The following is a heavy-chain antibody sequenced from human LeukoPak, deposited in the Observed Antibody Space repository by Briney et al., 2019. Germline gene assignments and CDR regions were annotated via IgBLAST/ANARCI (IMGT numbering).Heavy chain of an antibody. V-gene: IGHV4-34*01. CDR2: INHSGST. D-gene: IGHD3-10*01. J-gene: IGHJ4*02. CDR1: GLSFSGHY. Sequence: PSETLSLTCAVSGLSFSGHYWRWIRQPPGKGLEWIGEINHSGSTNYNPSLKSLVTISVDTSKNQFSLKLSSVTAADTAVYYCAKYTRLTMVRGRYIDHYYLDYSGERTLVTVSS. CDR3: AKYTRLTMVRGRYIDHYYLDY.